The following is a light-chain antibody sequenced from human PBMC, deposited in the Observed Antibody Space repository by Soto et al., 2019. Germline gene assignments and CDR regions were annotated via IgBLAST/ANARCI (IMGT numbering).Light chain of an antibody. Sequence: EIVLPQSPYTLSLSPGERATLSCRASQSVRSSYLARYQQKPGQAPRLLIYGASSRATGIPDRFSGSGSGTDFTLTISRLEPEDFAVYYCRQYGNSPQTFGQGTIVDIK. CDR1: QSVRSSY. CDR2: GAS. CDR3: RQYGNSPQT. V-gene: IGKV3-20*01. J-gene: IGKJ1*01.